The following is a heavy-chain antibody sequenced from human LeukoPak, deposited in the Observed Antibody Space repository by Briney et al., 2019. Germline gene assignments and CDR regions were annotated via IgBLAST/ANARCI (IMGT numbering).Heavy chain of an antibody. Sequence: GGSLSLSCAVSGFTFSTYWMTWVRQAPGKGLEWVANINQDGGVKYYVDSLKDRFTIYRDNAKNSLYLQMNSLRAGDTAICYCARIGYSSSSNDYWGQGTLVTVSS. CDR1: GFTFSTYW. J-gene: IGHJ4*02. CDR2: INQDGGVK. V-gene: IGHV3-7*01. CDR3: ARIGYSSSSNDY. D-gene: IGHD6-6*01.